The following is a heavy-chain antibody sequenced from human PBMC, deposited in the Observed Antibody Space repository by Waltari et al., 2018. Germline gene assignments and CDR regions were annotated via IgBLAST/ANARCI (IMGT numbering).Heavy chain of an antibody. J-gene: IGHJ6*02. CDR2: IYYSGST. Sequence: QVQLQQSGPGLVKPSETLSLTCTVSGGSISSSSYYWGWIRQPPGKGLEWIGSIYYSGSTYYNPSLKSRVTISVDTSKNQFSLKLSSVTAADTAVYYCARVAGYDFWSGYHYGMDVWGQGTTVTVSS. D-gene: IGHD3-3*01. V-gene: IGHV4-39*01. CDR1: GGSISSSSYY. CDR3: ARVAGYDFWSGYHYGMDV.